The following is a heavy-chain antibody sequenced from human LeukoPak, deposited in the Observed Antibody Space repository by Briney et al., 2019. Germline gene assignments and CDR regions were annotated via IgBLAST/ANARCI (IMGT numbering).Heavy chain of an antibody. Sequence: GGSLRLSCAASGFTFSSYAMHRVRQAPGKGLEYVSAISSNGGSTYYANSVKGRFTISRDSSKNTLCLQMGSLRAEDMAVYYCARHIAAAGFDYWGQGTLVTVSS. D-gene: IGHD6-13*01. J-gene: IGHJ4*02. CDR1: GFTFSSYA. V-gene: IGHV3-64*01. CDR2: ISSNGGST. CDR3: ARHIAAAGFDY.